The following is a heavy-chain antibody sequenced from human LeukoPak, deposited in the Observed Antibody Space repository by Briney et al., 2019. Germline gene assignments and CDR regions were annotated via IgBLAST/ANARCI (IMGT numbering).Heavy chain of an antibody. J-gene: IGHJ5*02. V-gene: IGHV4-30-2*01. CDR2: IYHSGTT. CDR3: ASYAGRITIFGVARGARFDP. CDR1: GGSISGDDYS. D-gene: IGHD3-3*01. Sequence: PSETLSLTCAVSGGSISGDDYSWSWIRQPPGKGLEWIGYIYHSGTTYYNPSLKSRVTISVDTSKNQFSLKLSSVTAADTAVYYCASYAGRITIFGVARGARFDPWGQGTLVTVSS.